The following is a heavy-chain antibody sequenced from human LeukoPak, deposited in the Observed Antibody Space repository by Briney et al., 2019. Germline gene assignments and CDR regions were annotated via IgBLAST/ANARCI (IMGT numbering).Heavy chain of an antibody. J-gene: IGHJ4*02. CDR1: GLTFSGRA. CDR2: IDISGDDT. CDR3: ANEIRPNDY. V-gene: IGHV3-23*01. Sequence: GGSLRLSCAVSGLTFSGRAMTWVRQAPGQGLQWVSSIDISGDDTAYADAVKGRFTISRDNSRSTLYLQMNDLRVEDSAIYYCANEIRPNDYWGQGTLVTVSS.